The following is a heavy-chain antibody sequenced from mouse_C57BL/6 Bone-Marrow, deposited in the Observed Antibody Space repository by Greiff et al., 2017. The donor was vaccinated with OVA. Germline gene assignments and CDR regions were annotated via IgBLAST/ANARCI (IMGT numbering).Heavy chain of an antibody. V-gene: IGHV1-12*01. CDR3: ARAFPKRDWYFDV. CDR1: GYTFTSYN. CDR2: IYPGNGDT. J-gene: IGHJ1*03. Sequence: QVQLQQSGAELVRPGASVKMSCKASGYTFTSYNMHWVKQTTRQGLEWIGAIYPGNGDTSYNQKFKGKATLTVDKSSSTAYMQLSRLTSEDSAVYFCARAFPKRDWYFDVWGTGTTVTVSS.